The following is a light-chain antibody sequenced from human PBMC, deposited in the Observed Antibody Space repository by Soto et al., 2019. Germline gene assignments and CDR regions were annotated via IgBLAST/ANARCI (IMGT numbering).Light chain of an antibody. CDR2: DAS. CDR1: QSVSRY. CDR3: QQRSNWGK. J-gene: IGKJ1*01. Sequence: EIVLNQSPATMSLSPGARGTLSCRASQSVSRYVAWYQQKPGQAPRLLIYDASNRATGIPARFSGSGSGTDFTLTISSLETEDAAVYDCQQRSNWGKFXQATKPDIK. V-gene: IGKV3-11*01.